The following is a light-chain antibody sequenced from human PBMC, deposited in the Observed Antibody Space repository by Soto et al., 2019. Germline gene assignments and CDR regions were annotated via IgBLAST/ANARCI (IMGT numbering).Light chain of an antibody. Sequence: DIQMTQSPSTLSASVGDRVTIACRASQIISNYLAWYQQKPGKAPKLLIYNASSLESGVPSRFSGSGSGTEFTLTISSLQPDDFATYYCQQYNSYSWTFGQGTKVEIK. CDR1: QIISNY. CDR3: QQYNSYSWT. CDR2: NAS. V-gene: IGKV1-5*03. J-gene: IGKJ1*01.